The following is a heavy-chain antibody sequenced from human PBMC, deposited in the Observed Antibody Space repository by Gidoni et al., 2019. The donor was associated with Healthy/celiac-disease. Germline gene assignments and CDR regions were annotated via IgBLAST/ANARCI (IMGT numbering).Heavy chain of an antibody. CDR3: AKDHGDLRYFDWLLYRVYGMDV. CDR2: ISYDGSNK. V-gene: IGHV3-30*18. D-gene: IGHD3-9*01. CDR1: GFTFSSYG. Sequence: QVQLVESGGGVVQPGRSLRLSCAASGFTFSSYGMHWVRQAPGKGLEWVAVISYDGSNKYYADSVKGRFTISRDNSKNTLYLQMNSLRAEDTAVYYCAKDHGDLRYFDWLLYRVYGMDVWGQGTTVTVSS. J-gene: IGHJ6*02.